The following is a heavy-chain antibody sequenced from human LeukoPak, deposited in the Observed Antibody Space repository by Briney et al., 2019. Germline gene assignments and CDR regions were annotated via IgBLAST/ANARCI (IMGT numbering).Heavy chain of an antibody. Sequence: ASVKVSCKASGYTFTGYYMHWVRQAPGQGLEWMGWINPNSGGTNYAQKFQGRVTMTRDTSISIAYMELSRLRSDDTAVYYCARDYDILTGYYNQYYFDYWGQGTLVTVSS. J-gene: IGHJ4*02. CDR1: GYTFTGYY. CDR2: INPNSGGT. V-gene: IGHV1-2*02. D-gene: IGHD3-9*01. CDR3: ARDYDILTGYYNQYYFDY.